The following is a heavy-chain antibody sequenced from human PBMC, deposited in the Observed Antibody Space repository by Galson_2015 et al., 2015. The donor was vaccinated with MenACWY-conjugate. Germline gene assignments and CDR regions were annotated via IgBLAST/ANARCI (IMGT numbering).Heavy chain of an antibody. CDR3: SRGGEAKLIIVGGISDI. CDR1: GFTFSNNW. V-gene: IGHV3-74*01. J-gene: IGHJ3*02. D-gene: IGHD1-26*01. Sequence: SLRLSCAASGFTFSNNWMHWVRQGPGKGLEWLSRIDNDGNRITYADSVKGRFTISRDNAKNTLYLQINSVRADDTAVYYCSRGGEAKLIIVGGISDIWGQGTTVTVSS. CDR2: IDNDGNRI.